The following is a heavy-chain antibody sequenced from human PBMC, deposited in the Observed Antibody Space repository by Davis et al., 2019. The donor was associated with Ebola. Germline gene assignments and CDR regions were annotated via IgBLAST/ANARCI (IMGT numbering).Heavy chain of an antibody. CDR3: ARGSRRDLTMIVVNYYYGMDV. V-gene: IGHV1-46*01. J-gene: IGHJ6*02. D-gene: IGHD3-22*01. Sequence: ASVKVSCKASGYTFTSYYMHCVRQAPGQGLEWMGIINPSGGSTSYAQKFQGRVTMTRDTSTSTVYMELSSLRSEDTAVYYCARGSRRDLTMIVVNYYYGMDVWGQGTTVTVSS. CDR1: GYTFTSYY. CDR2: INPSGGST.